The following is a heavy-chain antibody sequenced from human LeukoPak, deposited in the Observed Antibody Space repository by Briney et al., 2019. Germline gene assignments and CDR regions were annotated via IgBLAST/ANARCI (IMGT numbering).Heavy chain of an antibody. D-gene: IGHD1-26*01. Sequence: ASVTVSCKVSGYTLTGLSMHWVRQAPGKGLEWMGGFDPEDGETIYAQKFQGRVTMTEDTSTDTAYMELSSLRSEDTAVYYCATESVVGATRRGTRYYYYYGMDVWGQGTTVTVSS. J-gene: IGHJ6*02. CDR2: FDPEDGET. V-gene: IGHV1-24*01. CDR1: GYTLTGLS. CDR3: ATESVVGATRRGTRYYYYYGMDV.